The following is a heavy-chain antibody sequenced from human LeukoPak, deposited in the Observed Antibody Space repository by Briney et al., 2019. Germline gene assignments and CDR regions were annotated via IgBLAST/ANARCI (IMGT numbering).Heavy chain of an antibody. CDR2: INHSGST. CDR3: ARDRGEYYFDY. J-gene: IGHJ4*02. CDR1: GGSFSGYY. V-gene: IGHV4-34*01. Sequence: MPSETLSLTCAVYGGSFSGYYWSWIRQPPGKGLEWIGEINHSGSTNYNPSLKSRVTISVDTSKNQFSLKLSSVTAADTAVYYCARDRGEYYFDYWGQGTLVTVSS.